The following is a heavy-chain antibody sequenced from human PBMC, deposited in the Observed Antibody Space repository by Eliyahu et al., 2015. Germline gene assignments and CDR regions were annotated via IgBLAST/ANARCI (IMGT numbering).Heavy chain of an antibody. CDR2: YLPVFGTA. Sequence: QVQXVQSGAEVKGPXSSVKVSXKASGETLSNDXISWVRQAPGQGLEWRGGYLPVFGTAKYAPKXQGRITIVPDGSTNTQYMELNALTSEDTATYYCATSAGFWSHFDYWGPGTLVTVSS. CDR1: GETLSNDX. CDR3: ATSAGFWSHFDY. J-gene: IGHJ4*02. V-gene: IGHV1-69*01. D-gene: IGHD3-3*01.